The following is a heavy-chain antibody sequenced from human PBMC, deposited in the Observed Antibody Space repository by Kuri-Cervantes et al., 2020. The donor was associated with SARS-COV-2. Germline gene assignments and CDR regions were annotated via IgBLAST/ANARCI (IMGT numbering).Heavy chain of an antibody. D-gene: IGHD2-2*02. Sequence: SQTLSLTCAVYGGSFSDYYWSWVRQPPGKGLEWIGEINHSGNTNYDPSLKSRVTISIDTSKNQFSLKLSSVTAADTAVYYCAGPAAIRANYYYYYMDVWGKGTTVTVSS. CDR1: GGSFSDYY. J-gene: IGHJ6*03. CDR2: INHSGNT. CDR3: AGPAAIRANYYYYYMDV. V-gene: IGHV4-34*01.